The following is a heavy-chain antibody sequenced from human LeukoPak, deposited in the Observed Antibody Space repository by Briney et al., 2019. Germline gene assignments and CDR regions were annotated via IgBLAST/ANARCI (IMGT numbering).Heavy chain of an antibody. CDR1: GYTFTTYG. CDR3: ARDLVVPAAYRVSFDY. Sequence: ASVKVSCKASGYTFTTYGISWVRQAPGQGLEWMGWISAYNGNTNYAQKLQGRVTMTTDTSTSTAYMELRSLRSDDTAVYYCARDLVVPAAYRVSFDYWGQGTLVAVSS. V-gene: IGHV1-18*01. CDR2: ISAYNGNT. D-gene: IGHD2-2*01. J-gene: IGHJ4*02.